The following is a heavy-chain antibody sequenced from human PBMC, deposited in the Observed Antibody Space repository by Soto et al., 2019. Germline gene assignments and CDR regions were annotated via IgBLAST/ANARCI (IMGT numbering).Heavy chain of an antibody. CDR3: ARVPSPFDYYYAMDV. V-gene: IGHV4-30-4*01. CDR2: IFSSGTT. CDR1: GDSISSGNKY. J-gene: IGHJ6*02. Sequence: SETLSLTCTVSGDSISSGNKYWSWIRQPPGKGLEWIGYIFSSGTTYYNPSLKSRLTMSLDASQNQFSLKLNSLTDADTAGYFCARVPSPFDYYYAMDVWGQGTTVTVSS. D-gene: IGHD3-16*01.